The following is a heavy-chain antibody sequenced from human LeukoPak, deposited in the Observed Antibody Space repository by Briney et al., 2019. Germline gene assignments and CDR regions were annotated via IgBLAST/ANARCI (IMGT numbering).Heavy chain of an antibody. CDR3: ARSIVVVPAAIVGFDY. J-gene: IGHJ4*02. V-gene: IGHV1-69*05. CDR1: GGTFSSYA. D-gene: IGHD2-2*02. CDR2: IIPIFGTA. Sequence: SVKVSCKASGGTFSSYAISWVRQAPGKGLEWMGGIIPIFGTANYAQKFQGRVTITTDESTSTAYMELSSLRSEDTAVYYCARSIVVVPAAIVGFDYWGQGTLVTVSS.